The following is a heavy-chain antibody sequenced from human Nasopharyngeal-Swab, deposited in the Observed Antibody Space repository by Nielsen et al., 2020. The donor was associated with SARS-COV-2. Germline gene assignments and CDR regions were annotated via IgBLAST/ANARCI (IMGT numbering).Heavy chain of an antibody. Sequence: GSLRLSCTVSGGSISSYYWSWSRQPPGKGLEWIGYIYYSGSTNYNPSLKSRVTISVDTSKNQFSLKLSSVTAADTAVYYCARHNDNGWFDPWGQGTLVTVSS. CDR1: GGSISSYY. J-gene: IGHJ5*02. D-gene: IGHD3-16*01. V-gene: IGHV4-59*08. CDR3: ARHNDNGWFDP. CDR2: IYYSGST.